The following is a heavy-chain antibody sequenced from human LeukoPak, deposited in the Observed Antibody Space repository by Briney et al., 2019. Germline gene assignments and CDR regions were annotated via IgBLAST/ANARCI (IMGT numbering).Heavy chain of an antibody. D-gene: IGHD4-17*01. V-gene: IGHV1-8*01. CDR2: MNPNSANT. Sequence: ASVKVSCKASGYTFTSYDINWVRQATGQGLEWMGWMNPNSANTGYAQKFQGRVTMTRNTSITTAYMELSSLRSDDTAVYYCARMGTVTTLFFDYWGQGTLVTVSS. J-gene: IGHJ4*02. CDR3: ARMGTVTTLFFDY. CDR1: GYTFTSYD.